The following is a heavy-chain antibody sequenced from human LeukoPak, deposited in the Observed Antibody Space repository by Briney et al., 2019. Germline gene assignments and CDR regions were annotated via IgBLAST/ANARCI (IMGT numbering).Heavy chain of an antibody. V-gene: IGHV4-34*01. CDR2: INHSGST. CDR3: ARAHYGSGSNH. J-gene: IGHJ5*02. Sequence: SETLSLTCAVYGGSFSGYYWSWIRQPPGKGLEWIGEINHSGSTNYNPSLKSRVTISVDTSKNQFSLKLSSVTAADTAVYYCARAHYGSGSNHWGQGTLVTVSS. D-gene: IGHD3-10*01. CDR1: GGSFSGYY.